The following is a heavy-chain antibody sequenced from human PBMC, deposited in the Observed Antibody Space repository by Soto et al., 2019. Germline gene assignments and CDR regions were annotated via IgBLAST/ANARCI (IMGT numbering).Heavy chain of an antibody. CDR1: GGFVSSGSYY. D-gene: IGHD1-1*01. V-gene: IGHV4-34*01. Sequence: QVQLQQWGAGLLKPSETLSLTCAVYGGFVSSGSYYWSWIRQPPGKGLEWIGEMSHSGGTHFNPPLKSRVTISVDTSKNQFSLKMSSVTAADTALYYCALVERGTATTVVDAFDIWGPGTMVTVSS. CDR3: ALVERGTATTVVDAFDI. CDR2: MSHSGGT. J-gene: IGHJ3*02.